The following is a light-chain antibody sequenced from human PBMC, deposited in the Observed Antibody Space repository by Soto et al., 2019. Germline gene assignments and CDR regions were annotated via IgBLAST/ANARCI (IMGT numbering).Light chain of an antibody. CDR1: QDISNY. J-gene: IGKJ4*01. V-gene: IGKV1-33*01. Sequence: DIQMTQSPSSLSASVGDRVTITFQASQDISNYLNWYQQKPGNAPKLLIYDASNLETGVPSRFSGGGSWKYFTFTISSLQPEDIETDYCQQSDNRRLTVGGGTKGDIK. CDR2: DAS. CDR3: QQSDNRRLT.